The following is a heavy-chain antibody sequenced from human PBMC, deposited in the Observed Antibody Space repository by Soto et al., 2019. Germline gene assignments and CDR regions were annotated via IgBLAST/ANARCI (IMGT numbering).Heavy chain of an antibody. CDR2: IYYSGST. CDR3: AMGVGGGTMVRGARDYYYYGMDV. Sequence: QLQLQESGPGLVKPSETLSLTCTVSGGSISSSSYYWGWIRQPPGKGLEWIGSIYYSGSTYYNPSLKGRVTISVDTSENQFSLKLSSVTAGDRAVYYCAMGVGGGTMVRGARDYYYYGMDVWGQGTTVTVSS. J-gene: IGHJ6*02. CDR1: GGSISSSSYY. V-gene: IGHV4-39*01. D-gene: IGHD3-10*01.